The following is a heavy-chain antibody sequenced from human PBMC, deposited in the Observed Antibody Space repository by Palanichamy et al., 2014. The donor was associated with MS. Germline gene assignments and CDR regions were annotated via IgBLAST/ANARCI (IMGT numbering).Heavy chain of an antibody. V-gene: IGHV3-15*07. CDR1: NFSFSNAW. D-gene: IGHD2-15*01. CDR2: IKSKIDGGAT. Sequence: EVQLVESGGGLVKPGGSLRLSCAASNFSFSNAWMNWFRQAPGKGLEWVARIKSKIDGGATDYAAPVEGRFTFSRDDSKSTLYLQMNSLKTEDTAVYYCTTDKHGGGSGPRTWFDPWGQGTLVIVSS. CDR3: TTDKHGGGSGPRTWFDP. J-gene: IGHJ5*02.